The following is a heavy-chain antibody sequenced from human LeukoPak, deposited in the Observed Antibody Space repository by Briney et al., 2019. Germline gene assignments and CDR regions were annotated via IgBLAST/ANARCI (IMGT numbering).Heavy chain of an antibody. V-gene: IGHV3-30*02. CDR2: IRYDGSNK. CDR3: ARDLSGVTGYTYGRGIDY. CDR1: GFIFSSYG. J-gene: IGHJ4*02. Sequence: GSLRLSCAASGFIFSSYGMHWVRQAPGKGLEWVTFIRYDGSNKYYADSVKGRFTISRDNSKNTLYLQMNSLRAEDTAVYYCARDLSGVTGYTYGRGIDYWGQGTPVTVSS. D-gene: IGHD5-18*01.